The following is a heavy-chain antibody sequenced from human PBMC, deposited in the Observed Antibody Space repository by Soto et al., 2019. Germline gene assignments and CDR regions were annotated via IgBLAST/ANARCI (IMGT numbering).Heavy chain of an antibody. V-gene: IGHV3-72*01. J-gene: IGHJ6*02. Sequence: GGSLRLSCAASGFTFSDHYMDWVRQAPGKGLEWIGRIRDKANSYTTEYAASVKGRFSVSRDDSESSLYLQMNSLKTDDTATYYCVRGSSSSHSFYYYGLDVWGQGTTVTVSS. CDR1: GFTFSDHY. CDR2: IRDKANSYTT. CDR3: VRGSSSSHSFYYYGLDV. D-gene: IGHD6-6*01.